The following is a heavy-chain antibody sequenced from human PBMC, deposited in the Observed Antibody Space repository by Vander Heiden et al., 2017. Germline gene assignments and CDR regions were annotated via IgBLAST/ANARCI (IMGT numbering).Heavy chain of an antibody. V-gene: IGHV3-7*01. J-gene: IGHJ4*02. CDR3: ARDRAAAGIFDY. D-gene: IGHD6-13*01. CDR2: INQDGSEK. CDR1: VFTFSSYW. Sequence: EVQLVESGGGLVQPGGSLRLSCAASVFTFSSYWMSWVRQAPGKGLEWVANINQDGSEKYYVDSAKGRFTISRDNAKNSLLLQVNSLRAEDTAVYYCARDRAAAGIFDYWGQGTLVTVSS.